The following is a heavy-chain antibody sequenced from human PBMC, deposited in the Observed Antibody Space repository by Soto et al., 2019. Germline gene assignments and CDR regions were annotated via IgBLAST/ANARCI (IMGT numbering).Heavy chain of an antibody. CDR1: GGSISSGGYY. Sequence: SETLSLTCTVSGGSISSGGYYWSWIRQHPGKGLEWIGYIYYSGSTYYNPSLKSRVTISVDTSKNQFSLKLSSVTAADTAVYYCARDAPAAGGGIDPWGQGTLVTVYS. CDR3: ARDAPAAGGGIDP. D-gene: IGHD2-2*01. J-gene: IGHJ5*02. CDR2: IYYSGST. V-gene: IGHV4-31*03.